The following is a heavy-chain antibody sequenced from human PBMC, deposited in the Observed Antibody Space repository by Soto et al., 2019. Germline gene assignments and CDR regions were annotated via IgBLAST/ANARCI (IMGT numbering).Heavy chain of an antibody. CDR3: ARHRTGSRGVDL. CDR2: TNDSGST. J-gene: IGHJ5*02. D-gene: IGHD1-1*01. Sequence: QVQLQQWGAGLLKPSETLSRICGVYGGSLSGYYWIWIRQSPGRGLEWIGETNDSGSTKYNPSLKRRVTISIDTSKNQFSLRLNSVTAADTAVYYCARHRTGSRGVDLWGQGMMVTVSS. CDR1: GGSLSGYY. V-gene: IGHV4-34*01.